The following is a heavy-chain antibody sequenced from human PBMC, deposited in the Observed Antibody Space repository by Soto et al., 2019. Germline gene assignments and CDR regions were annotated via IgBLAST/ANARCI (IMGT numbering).Heavy chain of an antibody. D-gene: IGHD2-15*01. Sequence: GGSLRLSCAASGFIFSNYWMSWVRQAPGKGLEWVANIKEDGGEKYYADSVKGRFTISRDNAKNSLFLQMNSLRAEDTAVYYCARDHLGYCSGDICSWAEYFDCWGQGTLVTVSS. V-gene: IGHV3-7*04. J-gene: IGHJ4*02. CDR1: GFIFSNYW. CDR3: ARDHLGYCSGDICSWAEYFDC. CDR2: IKEDGGEK.